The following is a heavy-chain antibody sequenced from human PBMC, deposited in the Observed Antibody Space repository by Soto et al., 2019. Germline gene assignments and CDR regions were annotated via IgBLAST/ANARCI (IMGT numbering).Heavy chain of an antibody. D-gene: IGHD6-19*01. Sequence: QVQLVQSGAEEKKPGSSVKVSCKASGYTFTGYAMHWVRQAPGQRLEWMGWINVGNGNTKYSQKFQGRVTITRDTSAITAYMELSSLRSADSAVYYCASAVAVPADFDYWGQGTLVTVSS. CDR3: ASAVAVPADFDY. J-gene: IGHJ4*02. CDR1: GYTFTGYA. V-gene: IGHV1-3*05. CDR2: INVGNGNT.